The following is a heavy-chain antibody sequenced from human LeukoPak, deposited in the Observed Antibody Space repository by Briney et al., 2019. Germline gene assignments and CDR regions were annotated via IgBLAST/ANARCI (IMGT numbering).Heavy chain of an antibody. CDR1: GFSISSEYY. CDR2: IYHGGGA. D-gene: IGHD1-26*01. CDR3: ARDRSGSYHYFDY. Sequence: SETLSLTCAVSGFSISSEYYWGWIRQPPGKGLAWIGGIYHGGGAYYTPSLKSRVTISVDTSKNQFSLKLSSVTAADTAVYYCARDRSGSYHYFDYWGQGTLVTVSS. V-gene: IGHV4-38-2*02. J-gene: IGHJ4*02.